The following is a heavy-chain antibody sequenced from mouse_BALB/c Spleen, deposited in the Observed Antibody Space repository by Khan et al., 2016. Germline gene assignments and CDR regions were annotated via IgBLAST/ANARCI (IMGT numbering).Heavy chain of an antibody. CDR2: IDPANGNT. CDR3: ARSPDGYDVGFAY. Sequence: EVQLQESGAELVKPGASVKLSCTASGFNIKDTYMHWVKQRPEQGLEWIGRIDPANGNTKYDTKFQGKATITADTSSNTAYLQLSSLTSEDTADYYCARSPDGYDVGFAYWGQGTLVTVSA. V-gene: IGHV14-3*02. CDR1: GFNIKDTY. J-gene: IGHJ3*01. D-gene: IGHD2-2*01.